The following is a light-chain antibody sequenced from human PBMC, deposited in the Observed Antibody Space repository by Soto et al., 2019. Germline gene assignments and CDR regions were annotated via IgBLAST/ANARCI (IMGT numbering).Light chain of an antibody. CDR2: DTS. CDR3: HRTYSAPPLT. CDR1: QGIGDT. J-gene: IGKJ4*01. Sequence: EVVMTQSPATLSVSPGEGATLSCRASQGIGDTLAWYQHKPGQPPRLLIYDTSARATGVPARFSGSRSGTDFTLTINSLQSEDAATYYGHRTYSAPPLTFGGGAKVEIK. V-gene: IGKV3-15*01.